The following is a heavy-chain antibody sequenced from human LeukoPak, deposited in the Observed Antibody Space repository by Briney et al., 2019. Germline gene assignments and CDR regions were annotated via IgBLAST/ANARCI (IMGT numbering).Heavy chain of an antibody. CDR1: GFTSSSYD. D-gene: IGHD1-26*01. J-gene: IGHJ4*02. CDR2: ISGSGGST. CDR3: AKDEYRNARYSGNYPTAFDY. V-gene: IGHV3-23*01. Sequence: PGGSLRLSCAASGFTSSSYDMSWVRQAPGKGLEWVSGISGSGGSTYYADSVKGRFTISRDNFMNTLYLQMNSLGAEDTAVYYCAKDEYRNARYSGNYPTAFDYWGQGTLVTVSS.